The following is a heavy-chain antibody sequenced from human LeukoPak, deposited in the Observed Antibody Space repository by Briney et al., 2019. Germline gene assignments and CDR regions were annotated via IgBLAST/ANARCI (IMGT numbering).Heavy chain of an antibody. J-gene: IGHJ4*02. CDR2: ISGSGGST. V-gene: IGHV3-23*01. D-gene: IGHD7-27*01. CDR1: GFTFSSYA. Sequence: GGSLRLSCGGSGFTFSSYAMNWVRQAPGKGLEWVSGISGSGGSTYYADSVKGRFTISRDNSKNTVFLQMISLRAEDTAFYYCAKGQGPGADFDCWGQGTLVTVSS. CDR3: AKGQGPGADFDC.